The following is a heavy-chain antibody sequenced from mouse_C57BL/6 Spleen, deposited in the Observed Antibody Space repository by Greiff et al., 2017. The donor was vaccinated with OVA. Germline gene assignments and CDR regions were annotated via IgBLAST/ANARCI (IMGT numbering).Heavy chain of an antibody. CDR3: ASYYYGRSYDAMDY. Sequence: QVQLQQPGAELVRPGSSVKLSCKASGYTFTSYWMHWVKQRPIQGLEWIGNIEPSDSEHPSNQKFTDKATLTVDKSSSTAYMQLSSLTSEDSAVYYGASYYYGRSYDAMDYWGQGTSVTVSS. V-gene: IGHV1-52*01. CDR1: GYTFTSYW. D-gene: IGHD1-1*01. CDR2: IEPSDSEH. J-gene: IGHJ4*01.